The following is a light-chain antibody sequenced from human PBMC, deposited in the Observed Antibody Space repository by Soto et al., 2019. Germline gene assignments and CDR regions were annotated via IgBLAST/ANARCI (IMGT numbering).Light chain of an antibody. CDR2: ATS. J-gene: IGKJ1*01. Sequence: EIVLTQSPGTLSLSPGERATLSCRASQSVSSNYLAWYQQKPGQAPRLLIYATSSRATGIPDRFSGSGSGTDFTLAISRLEPEDFAVYYCHQYGYSSWTFRQGTKVDIK. V-gene: IGKV3-20*01. CDR3: HQYGYSSWT. CDR1: QSVSSNY.